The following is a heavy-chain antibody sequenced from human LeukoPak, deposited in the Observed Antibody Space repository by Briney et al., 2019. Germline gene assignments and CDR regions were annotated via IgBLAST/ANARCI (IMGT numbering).Heavy chain of an antibody. CDR1: GYTFTGYY. CDR2: INPNSGGT. Sequence: ASVKVSCKASGYTFTGYYMHWVRQAPGQGLEWMGWINPNSGGTNYAQKFQGRVTMTRDTSISTAYMELSRPRSDDTAVYYCARDQSSFNWFDPWGQGTLVTVSS. J-gene: IGHJ5*02. CDR3: ARDQSSFNWFDP. D-gene: IGHD1-26*01. V-gene: IGHV1-2*02.